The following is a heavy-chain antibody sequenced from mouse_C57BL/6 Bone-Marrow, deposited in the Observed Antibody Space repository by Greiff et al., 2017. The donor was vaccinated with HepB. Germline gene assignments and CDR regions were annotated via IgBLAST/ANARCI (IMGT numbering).Heavy chain of an antibody. Sequence: QVQLKESGPGILQPSQTLSLTRSFSGFSLSTFGMGVGWIRQPSGKGLEWLAHIWWDDDKYYNPALKSRLTISKDTSKNQVFLKIANVDTADTATYYCARMGSNYYGSRGWYFDVWGTGTTVTVSS. CDR2: IWWDDDK. CDR1: GFSLSTFGMG. V-gene: IGHV8-8*01. J-gene: IGHJ1*03. D-gene: IGHD1-1*01. CDR3: ARMGSNYYGSRGWYFDV.